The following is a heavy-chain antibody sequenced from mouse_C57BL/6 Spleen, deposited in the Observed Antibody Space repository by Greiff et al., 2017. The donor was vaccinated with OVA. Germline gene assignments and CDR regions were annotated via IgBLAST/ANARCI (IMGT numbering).Heavy chain of an antibody. Sequence: QVQLQPPGAELVKPGASVQLSCKASGYTFTSYWMHWVKQRPGQGLEWIGMIHPNSGSTNYNEKFKSKATLTVDKSSRTAYMQLSSLTSEDAAVYDCAREGGSNYAWFAYWGQGTLVTVSA. V-gene: IGHV1-64*01. CDR3: AREGGSNYAWFAY. J-gene: IGHJ3*01. CDR2: IHPNSGST. CDR1: GYTFTSYW. D-gene: IGHD2-5*01.